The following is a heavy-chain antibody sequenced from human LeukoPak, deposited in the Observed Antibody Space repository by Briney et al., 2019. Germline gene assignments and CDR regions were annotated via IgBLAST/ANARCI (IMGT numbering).Heavy chain of an antibody. CDR3: ARTTGYYNSGWADFDY. D-gene: IGHD6-19*01. CDR1: GDSISNYY. J-gene: IGHJ4*02. CDR2: IDTRGST. V-gene: IGHV4-4*07. Sequence: PSETLSLTCSVSGDSISNYYWSWIRQPAGKGLEYIGRIDTRGSTNYNPSLKSGVPMSVDTFKNQFSLKLNSVAAADTAMYYCARTTGYYNSGWADFDYWGQGTLVTVSS.